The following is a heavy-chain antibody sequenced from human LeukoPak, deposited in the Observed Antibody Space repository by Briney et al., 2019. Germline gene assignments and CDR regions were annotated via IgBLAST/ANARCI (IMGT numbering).Heavy chain of an antibody. D-gene: IGHD3-22*01. Sequence: SGGSLRLSCAASGFTFSNYNMNWVRQAPGKGLEWVSTITRSNSYIYYADSVRGRFTISRDNAKNSLYPQMSSLRAEDTAVYYCARDDTTMILNLWGRGTLVTVSS. CDR3: ARDDTTMILNL. CDR2: ITRSNSYI. CDR1: GFTFSNYN. V-gene: IGHV3-21*01. J-gene: IGHJ2*01.